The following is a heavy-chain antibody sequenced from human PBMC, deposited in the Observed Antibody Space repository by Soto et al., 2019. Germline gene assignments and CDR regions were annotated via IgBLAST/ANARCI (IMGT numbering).Heavy chain of an antibody. CDR1: GFTFSSYS. J-gene: IGHJ6*03. Sequence: EVQLVESGGGLVKPGGSLRLSCAASGFTFSSYSMNWVRQAPGKGLEWVSSISSSSSYIYYADSVKGRFTISRDNAKNSLYLQMNSLRAEDTAVYYCASDRCSGGSCYYYYYYMDVWGKGTTVTVSS. D-gene: IGHD2-15*01. CDR3: ASDRCSGGSCYYYYYYMDV. CDR2: ISSSSSYI. V-gene: IGHV3-21*01.